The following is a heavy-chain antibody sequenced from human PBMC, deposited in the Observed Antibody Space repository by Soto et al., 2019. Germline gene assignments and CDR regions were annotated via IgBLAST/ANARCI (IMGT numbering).Heavy chain of an antibody. CDR3: ASRNYDDASGYYYFDS. D-gene: IGHD3-22*01. V-gene: IGHV4-31*03. CDR1: GGSISGGYY. CDR2: IFYSGTT. Sequence: QVQLQESGPGLVKPSQTLSLTCTVSGGSISGGYYWSWIRQRPGKGLEWIGFIFYSGTTYYNPSLRSRAIISSDTSGNQFSLSLSSVTAADTAVCYCASRNYDDASGYYYFDSWGQGTLVTVSS. J-gene: IGHJ4*02.